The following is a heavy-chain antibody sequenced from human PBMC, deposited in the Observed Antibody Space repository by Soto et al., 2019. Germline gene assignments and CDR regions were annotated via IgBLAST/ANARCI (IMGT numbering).Heavy chain of an antibody. Sequence: SETLSLTCAVNGGSFSVYYWSWIRQPPGRGLGWVGEINHSGSTNYNPSLKSRVTISVDTSKNQFSLKLSSVTAADTAVYYCAREFCGGDCFNDYWGQGTLVTVSS. J-gene: IGHJ4*02. V-gene: IGHV4-34*01. CDR3: AREFCGGDCFNDY. D-gene: IGHD2-21*02. CDR1: GGSFSVYY. CDR2: INHSGST.